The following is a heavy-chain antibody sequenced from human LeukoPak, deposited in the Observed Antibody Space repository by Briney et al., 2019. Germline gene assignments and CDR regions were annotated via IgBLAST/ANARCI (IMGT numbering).Heavy chain of an antibody. V-gene: IGHV3-23*01. CDR3: ARVAGTKCFDY. CDR1: GFTFSTYA. Sequence: GGSLRLSCAASGFTFSTYAVSWVRQAPGKGLEWVSSISGSGGSTSYADSVKGRFTISRDNSKNTLYLQMNSLRAEDTAIYYCARVAGTKCFDYWGQGTLVTVPS. J-gene: IGHJ4*02. CDR2: ISGSGGST. D-gene: IGHD6-19*01.